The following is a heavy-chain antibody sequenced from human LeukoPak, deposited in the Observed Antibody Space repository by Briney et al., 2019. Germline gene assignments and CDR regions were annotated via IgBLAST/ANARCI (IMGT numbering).Heavy chain of an antibody. CDR2: IIPIFGTA. CDR1: GGTFSSYA. D-gene: IGHD3-10*01. V-gene: IGHV1-69*13. J-gene: IGHJ5*02. Sequence: ASVKVSCKASGGTFSSYAISWVRQAPGQGLEWMGGIIPIFGTANYAQKFQGRVTITADESTSTAYMELSSLRSEDTAVYYCARDRSDGSGSKGPYNWFDPWGQGTLVTVSS. CDR3: ARDRSDGSGSKGPYNWFDP.